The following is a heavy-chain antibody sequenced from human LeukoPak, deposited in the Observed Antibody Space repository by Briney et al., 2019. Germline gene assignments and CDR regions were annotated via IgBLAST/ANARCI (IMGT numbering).Heavy chain of an antibody. CDR1: GFTFSSYE. J-gene: IGHJ6*03. V-gene: IGHV3-48*03. D-gene: IGHD4-17*01. CDR3: ARWEHDDYEYYYYYMDV. Sequence: GGSLRLSCAASGFTFSSYEMNWVRQAPGKGLEWVSYISSGADTTYYADSVKGRFTISRDNAKNSLYLQMDSLRAEDTAVYYCARWEHDDYEYYYYYMDVWGKGTAVTVSS. CDR2: ISSGADTT.